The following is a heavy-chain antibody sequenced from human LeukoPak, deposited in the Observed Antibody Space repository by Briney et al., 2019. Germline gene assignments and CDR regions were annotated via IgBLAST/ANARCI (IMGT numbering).Heavy chain of an antibody. CDR3: ARAIAARWVDY. CDR2: ISYDGSNK. J-gene: IGHJ4*02. D-gene: IGHD6-6*01. Sequence: GGSLRLSCAASGFTFSSYAMHWVRQAPGKGLEWVAVISYDGSNKYYADSVKGRFTISRDNSKNTLHLQMNSLRAEDTAVYYCARAIAARWVDYWGQGTLVTVSS. V-gene: IGHV3-30-3*01. CDR1: GFTFSSYA.